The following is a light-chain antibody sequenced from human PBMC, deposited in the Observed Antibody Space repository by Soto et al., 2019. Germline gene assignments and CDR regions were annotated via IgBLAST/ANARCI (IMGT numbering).Light chain of an antibody. V-gene: IGKV3-15*01. CDR3: QQNYDWPIT. J-gene: IGKJ5*01. Sequence: EVVLTQSPGTLSLSPGERATLSCRASQSVSSRSLAWYQQKPGQAPRLLIYDASTRATGIPAGFSGSGSGTEFTLTISILQAEDFAFYCCQQNYDWPITFGQGTRLEIK. CDR2: DAS. CDR1: QSVSSRS.